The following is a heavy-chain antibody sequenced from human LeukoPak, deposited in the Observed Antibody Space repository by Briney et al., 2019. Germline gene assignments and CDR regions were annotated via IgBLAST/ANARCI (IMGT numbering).Heavy chain of an antibody. Sequence: ASVKVSCKASGYTFTSYDINWVRQATGQGLEWMGWMNPNSGNTGYAQKFQGRVTVTRNTSISTAYMELSSLRSEDTAVYYCARGYRAYYDSSGYSDYWGQGTLVTVSS. J-gene: IGHJ4*02. V-gene: IGHV1-8*01. CDR3: ARGYRAYYDSSGYSDY. CDR2: MNPNSGNT. CDR1: GYTFTSYD. D-gene: IGHD3-22*01.